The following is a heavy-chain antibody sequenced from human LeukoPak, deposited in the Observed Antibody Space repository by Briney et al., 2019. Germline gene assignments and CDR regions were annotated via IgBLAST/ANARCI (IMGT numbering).Heavy chain of an antibody. CDR2: MFYSGST. J-gene: IGHJ2*01. D-gene: IGHD5/OR15-5a*01. CDR1: GDSISSDY. V-gene: IGHV4-59*08. Sequence: SETLSLTCTVSGDSISSDYWNWIRQPPGKGLEWIGYMFYSGSTNYNPSLKSRVTISVDTSKNQFSLKLSSVTAADTAVYYCARRGVSTISWYFDLWGRGTLVTASS. CDR3: ARRGVSTISWYFDL.